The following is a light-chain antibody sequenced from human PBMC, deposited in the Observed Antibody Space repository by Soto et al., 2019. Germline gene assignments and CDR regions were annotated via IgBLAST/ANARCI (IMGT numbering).Light chain of an antibody. CDR2: KAS. CDR3: QQYDRYPVT. Sequence: DSLMTQSPSTLPASVGDRVTITCRASQSISSWLAWYQQKPGKAPKLLIYKASLLQSGVPSRFSGSGSGTEFTLTISSLQPEDSATYYCQQYDRYPVTFGGGAKV. J-gene: IGKJ4*01. CDR1: QSISSW. V-gene: IGKV1-5*03.